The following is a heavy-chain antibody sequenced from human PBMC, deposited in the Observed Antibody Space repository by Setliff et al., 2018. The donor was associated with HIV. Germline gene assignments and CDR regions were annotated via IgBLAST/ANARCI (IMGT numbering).Heavy chain of an antibody. D-gene: IGHD3-9*01. CDR3: VRDRDWAFDY. J-gene: IGHJ4*02. CDR1: GFTFSSYS. Sequence: GGSLRLSCAASGFTFSSYSMNWVRQAPGKGLEWISYNGIINGAKHYADSMEGRFTISRDDARNSLYLQMDSLRAEDTAVYYCVRDRDWAFDYWGQGILVTVSS. V-gene: IGHV3-48*01. CDR2: NGIINGAK.